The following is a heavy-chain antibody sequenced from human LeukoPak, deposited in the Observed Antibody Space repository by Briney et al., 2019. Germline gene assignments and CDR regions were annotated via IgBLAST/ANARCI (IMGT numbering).Heavy chain of an antibody. CDR3: ARGARIQHPEYFQH. Sequence: SETLSLTCTVSGGSISSYYWSWLRQPPGKGLEWIGYIYYSGSTNYNPSLKSRVTISVDTSKNQFSLKLSSVTAADTAVYYCARGARIQHPEYFQHWGQGTLVTVSS. J-gene: IGHJ1*01. CDR1: GGSISSYY. D-gene: IGHD5-18*01. V-gene: IGHV4-59*01. CDR2: IYYSGST.